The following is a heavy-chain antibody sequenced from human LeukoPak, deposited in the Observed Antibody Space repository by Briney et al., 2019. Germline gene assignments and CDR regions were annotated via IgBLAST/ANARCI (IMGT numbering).Heavy chain of an antibody. D-gene: IGHD1-14*01. V-gene: IGHV3-7*01. J-gene: IGHJ4*02. CDR1: GFSFSSSS. Sequence: GGSLRLSCAASGFSFSSSSMSWVRQAPGKGLEWVANIKQDGSEKYYVDSVKGRFTISRDNAKNSLYLQMNSLRAEDTAVYYCARVRGTDQYFDYWGQGTLVTVSS. CDR3: ARVRGTDQYFDY. CDR2: IKQDGSEK.